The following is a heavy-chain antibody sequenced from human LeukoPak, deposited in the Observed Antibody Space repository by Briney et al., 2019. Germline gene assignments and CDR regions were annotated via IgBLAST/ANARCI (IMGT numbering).Heavy chain of an antibody. D-gene: IGHD5-24*01. J-gene: IGHJ4*02. V-gene: IGHV3-64D*09. CDR2: ISSNGGST. Sequence: GGSLRLSCSASGFTFSSYAMYWVRQAPGKGLEYVSAISSNGGSTYYADSVKGRFTISRDNSKNTLHLQMSSLRAEDMAVHYCVRVMATGAFDYWGQGTLVTVSS. CDR3: VRVMATGAFDY. CDR1: GFTFSSYA.